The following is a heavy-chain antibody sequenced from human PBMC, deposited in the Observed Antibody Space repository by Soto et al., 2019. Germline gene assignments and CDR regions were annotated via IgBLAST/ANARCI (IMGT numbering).Heavy chain of an antibody. CDR2: ISGSGGST. D-gene: IGHD3-10*01. V-gene: IGHV3-23*01. CDR3: AKDSIPRNYYGSGSYPYYYYYGMDV. Sequence: PGGSLRLSCAASGFTFSSYAMSWVRQAPGKGLEWVSAISGSGGSTYYADSVKGRFTISRDNSKNTLYLQMNSLRAEDTAVYYCAKDSIPRNYYGSGSYPYYYYYGMDVWGQGTTVTVSS. CDR1: GFTFSSYA. J-gene: IGHJ6*02.